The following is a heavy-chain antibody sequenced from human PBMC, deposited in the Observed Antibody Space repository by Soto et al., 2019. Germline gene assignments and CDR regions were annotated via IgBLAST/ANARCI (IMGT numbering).Heavy chain of an antibody. D-gene: IGHD3-10*01. J-gene: IGHJ4*02. CDR1: EFTFSAYT. CDR3: ARDYYDSGSYQHIFDS. V-gene: IGHV3-21*01. Sequence: GGSLRLSCAASEFTFSAYTMNWVRQAPGKGLEWVSSISASGVYIYYADSVKGRFTISRDNAKNSLYLQMNSLRAEDTALYYCARDYYDSGSYQHIFDSWGQGILVTVSS. CDR2: ISASGVYI.